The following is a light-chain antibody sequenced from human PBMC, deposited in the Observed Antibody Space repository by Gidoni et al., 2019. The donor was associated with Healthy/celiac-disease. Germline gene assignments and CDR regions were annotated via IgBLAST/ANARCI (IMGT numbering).Light chain of an antibody. CDR3: QQYGSSPIT. Sequence: EIVLTQSPGPLSLSPGERATLSCRARQSVSRSYLAWYQQKPGQAPRLLIYGASSRATGIPDRFSGSGSGTDFTLTISRLEPEDFAVYYCQQYGSSPITFGPGTKVDIK. V-gene: IGKV3-20*01. CDR2: GAS. CDR1: QSVSRSY. J-gene: IGKJ3*01.